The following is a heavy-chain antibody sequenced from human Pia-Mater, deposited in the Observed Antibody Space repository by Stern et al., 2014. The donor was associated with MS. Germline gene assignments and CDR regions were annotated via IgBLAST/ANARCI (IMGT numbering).Heavy chain of an antibody. V-gene: IGHV3-33*01. D-gene: IGHD3-22*01. Sequence: DQLVESGGGVVQPGRSLRLSCAASGFTFSSYGMHWVRQAPGKGLEWVAVIWYDGSNKYYADSVKGRFTISRDNSKNTLYLQMNSLRAEDTAVYYCARDSDSSGYYYGDAFDIWGQGTMVTVSS. CDR1: GFTFSSYG. CDR2: IWYDGSNK. J-gene: IGHJ3*02. CDR3: ARDSDSSGYYYGDAFDI.